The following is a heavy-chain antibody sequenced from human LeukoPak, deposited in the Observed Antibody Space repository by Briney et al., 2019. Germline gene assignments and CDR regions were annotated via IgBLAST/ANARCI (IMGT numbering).Heavy chain of an antibody. V-gene: IGHV3-21*01. CDR2: ISSSSSYI. J-gene: IGHJ4*02. CDR1: GFTFSSYS. CDR3: ARRRRGSYYFDY. D-gene: IGHD6-6*01. Sequence: GSLRLSCAASGFTFSSYSMNWVRQAPGKGLEWVSSISSSSSYIYYADSVKGRFTISRDNAKNSLYLQMNSLRAEDTAVYYCARRRRGSYYFDYWGQGTLVTVSS.